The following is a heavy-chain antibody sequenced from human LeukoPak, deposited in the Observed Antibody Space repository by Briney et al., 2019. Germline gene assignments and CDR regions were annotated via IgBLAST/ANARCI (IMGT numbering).Heavy chain of an antibody. CDR2: INPNSGGT. CDR1: GYTFAGYY. D-gene: IGHD3-3*01. J-gene: IGHJ4*02. V-gene: IGHV1-2*02. CDR3: ARGGLAIFGVVARGGDY. Sequence: ASVKVSCKASGYTFAGYYMHWVRQAPGQGLEWMGWINPNSGGTNYAQKFQGRVTMTRDTSISTAYMELSRLGSDDTAVYYCARGGLAIFGVVARGGDYWGQGTLVTVSS.